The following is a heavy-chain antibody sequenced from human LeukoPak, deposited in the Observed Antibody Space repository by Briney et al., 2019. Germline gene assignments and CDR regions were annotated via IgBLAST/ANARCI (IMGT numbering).Heavy chain of an antibody. CDR3: TRDGGYSSGWRFDY. D-gene: IGHD6-19*01. CDR2: IRNKAYGGTT. V-gene: IGHV3-49*03. CDR1: GFTFGDFA. J-gene: IGHJ4*02. Sequence: PGGSLRLSCTASGFTFGDFAMSWFRQAPGKGLEWVGFIRNKAYGGTTEYAASVKGRFAISRDDSKSIAYLQMNSLKTEDTAVYYCTRDGGYSSGWRFDYWGQGTLVTVSS.